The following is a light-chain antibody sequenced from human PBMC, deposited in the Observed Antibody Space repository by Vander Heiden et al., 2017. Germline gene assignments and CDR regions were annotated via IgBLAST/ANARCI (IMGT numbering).Light chain of an antibody. J-gene: IGKJ3*01. CDR1: QSIRTY. CDR2: GAS. CDR3: QQSYTTWGT. Sequence: DIQMTQSPSSLSASVGDRVTVTCRASQSIRTYLNWYQQRPGKAPQLLIYGASTLQSGVPSRFSGSGSGTDFTLAISSLQPEDFATYYCQQSYTTWGTFGHGTKVEIK. V-gene: IGKV1-39*01.